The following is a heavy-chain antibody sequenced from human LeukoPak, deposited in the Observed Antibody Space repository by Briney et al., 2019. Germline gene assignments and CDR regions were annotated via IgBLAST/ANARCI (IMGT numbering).Heavy chain of an antibody. CDR3: ARLVGASWFDS. J-gene: IGHJ5*01. CDR2: TYYRSKWYN. Sequence: SQTLSLTCAISGDSVSTNSATWTWLRQSPSGGLEWLGRTYYRSKWYNDYAVSMKSRITINPDTSKNQFSLQLNSVTPEATAVYYCARLVGASWFDSWGQGTLVTVSS. D-gene: IGHD1-26*01. V-gene: IGHV6-1*01. CDR1: GDSVSTNSAT.